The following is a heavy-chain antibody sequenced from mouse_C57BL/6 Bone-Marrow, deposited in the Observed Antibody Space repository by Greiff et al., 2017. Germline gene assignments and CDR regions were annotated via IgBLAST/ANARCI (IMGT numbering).Heavy chain of an antibody. CDR2: IDPHRGGT. Sequence: QVQLQQPGAALVKPGASVKLSCKASGYTFTSYWMHWVQQTPGRGLAWIGTIDPHRGGTKYPATFKSKATLTVDKPSSTDYMQLSSLTSEDSAVYYCARQITTVVAGGYYAMDYWGQGTSVTVSS. CDR3: ARQITTVVAGGYYAMDY. J-gene: IGHJ4*01. CDR1: GYTFTSYW. D-gene: IGHD1-1*01. V-gene: IGHV1-72*01.